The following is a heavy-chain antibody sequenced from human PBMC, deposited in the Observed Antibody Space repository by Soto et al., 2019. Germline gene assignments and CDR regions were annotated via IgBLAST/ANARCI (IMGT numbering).Heavy chain of an antibody. D-gene: IGHD2-15*01. CDR1: GFTFSSYA. CDR3: AKALLPLYCSGGSCYRDDAFGI. V-gene: IGHV3-23*01. Sequence: GGSLRLSCAASGFTFSSYAMSWVRQAPGKGLEWVSAISGSGGSTYYADSVKGRFTISRDNSKNTLYLQMNSLRAEDTAVYYCAKALLPLYCSGGSCYRDDAFGIWGQGTMVTVSS. CDR2: ISGSGGST. J-gene: IGHJ3*02.